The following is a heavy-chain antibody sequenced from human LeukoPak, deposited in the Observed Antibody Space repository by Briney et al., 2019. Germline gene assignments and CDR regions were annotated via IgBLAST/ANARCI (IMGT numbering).Heavy chain of an antibody. D-gene: IGHD3-9*01. J-gene: IGHJ4*02. Sequence: GGSQRLSCAASGFKFSDHYIDWVRQAPGKGLEWVSAISGSGGSTYYADSVKGRFTISRDNSKNTLYLQMNSLRAEDTAVYYCAKDKDYDILTGYSPYYFDYWGQGTLVTVSS. V-gene: IGHV3-23*01. CDR3: AKDKDYDILTGYSPYYFDY. CDR1: GFKFSDHY. CDR2: ISGSGGST.